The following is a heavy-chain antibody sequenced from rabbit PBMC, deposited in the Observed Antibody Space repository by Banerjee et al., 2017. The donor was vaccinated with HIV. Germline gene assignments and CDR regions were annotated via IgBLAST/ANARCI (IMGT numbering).Heavy chain of an antibody. CDR2: INSSSSNS. J-gene: IGHJ4*01. Sequence: QALVEESGGGLVKAECPLTPTCKSSGFFFSGKYVICLVRQAQGMGLESIGCINSSSSNSVYASWERGRFTTTKTSWTAVTLKMSSMTAADAANYFSAGDLASVIGWDFNFWGPGTLVTVS. CDR1: GFFFSGKYV. CDR3: AGDLASVIGWDFNF. V-gene: IGHV1S45*01. D-gene: IGHD1-1*01.